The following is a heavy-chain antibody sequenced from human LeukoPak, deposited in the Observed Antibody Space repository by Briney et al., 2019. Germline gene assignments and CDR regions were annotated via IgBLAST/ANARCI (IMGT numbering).Heavy chain of an antibody. CDR3: ARRYCANGICYYFDY. CDR1: GFTFSSHV. CDR2: IGGNGGDT. Sequence: GGSLRLSCAVSGFTFSSHVMSWVRQAPGKRLEWVAIIGGNGGDTHYADSVRGRFTISRDNSKDTLYLQMNSLRAEDTAVYYCARRYCANGICYYFDYWGQGTLVTVSS. D-gene: IGHD2-8*01. V-gene: IGHV3-23*01. J-gene: IGHJ4*02.